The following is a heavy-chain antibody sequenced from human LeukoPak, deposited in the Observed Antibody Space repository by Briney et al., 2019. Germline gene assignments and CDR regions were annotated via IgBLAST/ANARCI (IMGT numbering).Heavy chain of an antibody. CDR1: GLTFSSYN. J-gene: IGHJ6*03. V-gene: IGHV3-21*01. CDR3: ARDRVGMVRARYMDV. D-gene: IGHD3-10*01. CDR2: IRSSSSYL. Sequence: GGSLRLSCAASGLTFSSYNMNWVRHAPGKGLEWVSSIRSSSSYLFFADSVKGRFTISRDNTKNSLCLQMNSLRAEDTAVYYCARDRVGMVRARYMDVWGKGTTVTVSS.